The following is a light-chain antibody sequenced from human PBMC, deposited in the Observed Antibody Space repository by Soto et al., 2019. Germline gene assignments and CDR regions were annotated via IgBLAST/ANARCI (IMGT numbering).Light chain of an antibody. Sequence: DIVMTQSPATLPVSPGERATLSCRASQSVSSNLAWYQQKPGQAPRFLIYGASTRATGIPARFSGSGSGTEFTLTISSLQSEDFAVYYCQQYDNWPLTFGGGTK. J-gene: IGKJ4*01. V-gene: IGKV3-15*01. CDR1: QSVSSN. CDR3: QQYDNWPLT. CDR2: GAS.